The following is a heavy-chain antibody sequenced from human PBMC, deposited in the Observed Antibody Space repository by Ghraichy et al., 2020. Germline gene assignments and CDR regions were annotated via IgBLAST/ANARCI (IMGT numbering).Heavy chain of an antibody. CDR1: GGSISSFY. CDR2: IYYSGST. Sequence: SETLSLTCTVSGGSISSFYWSWIRQPPGKGLEWIGYIYYSGSTNYNPSLKSRVTISVDTSKNQFSLKLTSVTAADTAVYYCARTPGQLANFDSWGHGTLVTVSS. D-gene: IGHD6-6*01. CDR3: ARTPGQLANFDS. J-gene: IGHJ4*01. V-gene: IGHV4-59*01.